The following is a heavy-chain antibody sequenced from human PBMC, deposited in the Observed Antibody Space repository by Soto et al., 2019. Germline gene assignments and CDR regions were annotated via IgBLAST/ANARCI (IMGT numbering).Heavy chain of an antibody. CDR1: GGSISNYY. CDR2: IYYSGST. J-gene: IGHJ5*02. V-gene: IGHV4-59*08. D-gene: IGHD6-13*01. CDR3: ARTAAAGWFDP. Sequence: QVQLRESGPGLVKSSETLSLTCTVSGGSISNYYWSWIRQPPGKGLEWIGYIYYSGSTNYNPSLKSRVTISVDTSKNQFSLKLSSVTAADTAVYYCARTAAAGWFDPWGQGTLVTVSS.